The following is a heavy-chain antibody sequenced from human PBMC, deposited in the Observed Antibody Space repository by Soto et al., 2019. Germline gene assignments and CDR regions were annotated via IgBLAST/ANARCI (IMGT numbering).Heavy chain of an antibody. CDR3: ARLSSDWYFDL. CDR1: GGSISSSSYY. Sequence: QLQLQESGPGLVKPSETLSLTCTVSGGSISSSSYYWGWIRQPPGKGLEWIGSIYYSGSTYYNPPLKSRVTISVDTSKNQFSLKLSSVTAADTAVYYWARLSSDWYFDLWGRGTLVTVSS. CDR2: IYYSGST. V-gene: IGHV4-39*01. J-gene: IGHJ2*01.